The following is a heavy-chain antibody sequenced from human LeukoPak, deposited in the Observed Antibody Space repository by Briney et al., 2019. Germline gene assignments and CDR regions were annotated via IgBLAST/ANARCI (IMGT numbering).Heavy chain of an antibody. CDR2: INWNGGST. CDR1: GFTFVDYG. Sequence: RAGGSLRLSCAASGFTFVDYGMSWVRQAPGKGLEWVSGINWNGGSTGYADSVKGRFTISRDNAKNSLYLQMNSLRAEDTALYHCARGADGTLLSWFDPWGQGTLVTVSS. V-gene: IGHV3-20*01. CDR3: ARGADGTLLSWFDP. D-gene: IGHD5-24*01. J-gene: IGHJ5*02.